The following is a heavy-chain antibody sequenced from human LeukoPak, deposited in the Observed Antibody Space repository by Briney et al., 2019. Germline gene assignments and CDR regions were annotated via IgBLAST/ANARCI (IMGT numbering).Heavy chain of an antibody. CDR1: GGSISSSSYY. V-gene: IGHV4-39*07. CDR3: ARETSLAGFASGLGFNY. J-gene: IGHJ4*02. D-gene: IGHD6-19*01. CDR2: IYYSGST. Sequence: SETLSLTCTVSGGSISSSSYYWGWIRQPPGKGLEWIGSIYYSGSTYYNPSLKSRVTISVDTSKNQFSLKLTSVTAADTATYYCARETSLAGFASGLGFNYWGQGILVSVSS.